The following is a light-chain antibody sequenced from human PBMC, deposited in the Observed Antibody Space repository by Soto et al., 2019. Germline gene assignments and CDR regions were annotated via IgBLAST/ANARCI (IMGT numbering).Light chain of an antibody. CDR1: QVISNY. Sequence: DIQMTQSPSSLSASVGDRVTITCRASQVISNYLAWFQQKPGKAPKSLIYAASNLQSGVPSKFSGSGSGTDFTLTISSLQPEDFATYYCQQYKVYPITFGQGTRLE. CDR3: QQYKVYPIT. V-gene: IGKV1-16*02. CDR2: AAS. J-gene: IGKJ5*01.